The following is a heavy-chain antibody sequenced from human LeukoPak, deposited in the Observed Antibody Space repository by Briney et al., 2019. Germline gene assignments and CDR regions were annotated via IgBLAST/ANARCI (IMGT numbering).Heavy chain of an antibody. V-gene: IGHV3-66*02. CDR1: GFPVSSNY. CDR2: ISSGGST. CDR3: ARDDINYGLYFDC. D-gene: IGHD4-11*01. Sequence: GGSLRLFCAASGFPVSSNYMSWVRQAPGKGLVWVSVISSGGSTYYADSVKGRFTISRDNSKDTLYLQMNSLRAEDTAVFYCARDDINYGLYFDCWGQGTLVTVSP. J-gene: IGHJ4*02.